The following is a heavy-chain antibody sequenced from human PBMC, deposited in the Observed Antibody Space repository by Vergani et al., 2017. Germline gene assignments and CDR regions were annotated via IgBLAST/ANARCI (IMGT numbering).Heavy chain of an antibody. CDR2: ITPFDSKI. Sequence: EVMLVQSGAEVKKPGESLKISCKYSESSFTSNQIAWVRQMSGKGLQWMGNITPFDSKIAYSPSFQGQVIMSIDKSITTAYLQWRSLEASDTAIYYSTRHVPCGDGACLHFDHWGQGTQVTVSS. CDR1: ESSFTSNQ. J-gene: IGHJ4*02. CDR3: TRHVPCGDGACLHFDH. V-gene: IGHV5-51*01. D-gene: IGHD2-21*01.